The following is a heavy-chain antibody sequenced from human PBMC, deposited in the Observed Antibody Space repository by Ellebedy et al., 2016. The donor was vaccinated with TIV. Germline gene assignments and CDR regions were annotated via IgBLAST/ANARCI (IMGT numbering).Heavy chain of an antibody. CDR2: IGSSDSTI. CDR3: AREDRVYASGNHFYYYYAMDV. D-gene: IGHD3-10*01. Sequence: GESLKISCAASGFMFSTYNMNWVRQPPGRGLEWIAYIGSSDSTIYYADSVKGRFTISRDNAQNPLYLQMNSLRDEDTALYYCAREDRVYASGNHFYYYYAMDVWGQGTTVTVSS. J-gene: IGHJ6*02. CDR1: GFMFSTYN. V-gene: IGHV3-48*02.